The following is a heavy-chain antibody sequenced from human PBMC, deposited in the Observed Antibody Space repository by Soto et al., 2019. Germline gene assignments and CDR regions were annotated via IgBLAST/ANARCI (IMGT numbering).Heavy chain of an antibody. Sequence: HPGGSLRLSCAASGFTFSSYGMHWVRQAPGKGLDWVAVVSYDGSREYYGDPVKGRFTISRDNSKNTVYLQMNSLRVEDTAIYSCAKDLDVSSWDYYYYYGMDVWGQGTTVSVSS. V-gene: IGHV3-30*18. CDR1: GFTFSSYG. CDR2: VSYDGSRE. J-gene: IGHJ6*02. D-gene: IGHD6-13*01. CDR3: AKDLDVSSWDYYYYYGMDV.